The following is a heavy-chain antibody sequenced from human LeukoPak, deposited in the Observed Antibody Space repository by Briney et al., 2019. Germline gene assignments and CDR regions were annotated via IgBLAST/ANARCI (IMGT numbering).Heavy chain of an antibody. CDR3: AREGSDSDPYYYYYGMDV. V-gene: IGHV1-18*01. CDR1: GYTFTSYG. Sequence: ASVKVSCKASGYTFTSYGISWVPQAPGQGLEWMGWISAYNGNTNYAQKLQGRVTMTTDTSTSTAYMELRSLRSDDTAVYYCAREGSDSDPYYYYYGMDVWGQGTTVTVSS. D-gene: IGHD3-10*01. CDR2: ISAYNGNT. J-gene: IGHJ6*02.